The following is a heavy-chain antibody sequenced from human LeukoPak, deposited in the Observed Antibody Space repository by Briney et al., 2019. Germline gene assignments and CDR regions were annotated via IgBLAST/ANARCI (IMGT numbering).Heavy chain of an antibody. CDR2: IKQDGSEK. CDR1: GFTFSSYW. V-gene: IGHV3-7*03. J-gene: IGHJ1*01. CDR3: AKEYSGSYYPNGYFQH. D-gene: IGHD1-26*01. Sequence: GGSLRLSCAASGFTFSSYWMSWVRQAPGKGLEWVANIKQDGSEKYYVDSVKGRFTISRDNAKNSLYLQMNSLRAEDTAVYYCAKEYSGSYYPNGYFQHWGQGTLVTVSS.